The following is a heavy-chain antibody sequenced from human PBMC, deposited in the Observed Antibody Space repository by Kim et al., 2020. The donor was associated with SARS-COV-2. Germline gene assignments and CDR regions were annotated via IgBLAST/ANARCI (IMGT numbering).Heavy chain of an antibody. CDR1: GGSISSYY. CDR3: ARPVAARLNDWYFDL. V-gene: IGHV4-59*08. CDR2: IYYSGST. D-gene: IGHD6-6*01. J-gene: IGHJ2*01. Sequence: SETLSLTCTVSGGSISSYYWSWIRQPPGKGLEWIGYIYYSGSTNYNPSLKSRVTISVDTSKNQFSLKLSSVTAADTAVYYCARPVAARLNDWYFDLWGRGTLVTVSS.